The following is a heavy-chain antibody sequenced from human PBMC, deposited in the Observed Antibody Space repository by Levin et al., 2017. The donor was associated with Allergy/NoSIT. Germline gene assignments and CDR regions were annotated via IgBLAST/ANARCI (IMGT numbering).Heavy chain of an antibody. D-gene: IGHD7-27*01. Sequence: SCAVSGGSISNYYWSWIRQPPGKGLEWIGYIYYSGSTNYNPSLKSRVTISLDTSKNQFSLELRSVTAADTAVYYCARGANWGYWYFDLWGRGTLVTVSS. CDR2: IYYSGST. J-gene: IGHJ2*01. CDR1: GGSISNYY. CDR3: ARGANWGYWYFDL. V-gene: IGHV4-59*01.